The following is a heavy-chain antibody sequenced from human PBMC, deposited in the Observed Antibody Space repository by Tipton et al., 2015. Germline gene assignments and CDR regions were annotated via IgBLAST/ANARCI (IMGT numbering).Heavy chain of an antibody. J-gene: IGHJ4*02. V-gene: IGHV4-59*03. Sequence: TLSLTCTVSGVSISSYYWTWIRQPPGKGLQWVGNVFHPGATSYNSSLKSRLTFSIDTSKNQVSLRLSSVTAADTAVYYCAAFCYGGNCPDYRGQGTLVIVSA. CDR1: GVSISSYY. CDR3: AAFCYGGNCPDY. D-gene: IGHD2-15*01. CDR2: VFHPGAT.